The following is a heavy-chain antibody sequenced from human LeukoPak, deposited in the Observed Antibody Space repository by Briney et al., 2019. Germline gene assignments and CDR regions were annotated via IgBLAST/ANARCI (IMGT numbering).Heavy chain of an antibody. CDR2: IQYDGSNK. V-gene: IGHV3-30*02. J-gene: IGHJ3*02. D-gene: IGHD6-13*01. CDR1: GFTFSSHG. Sequence: GGSLRLSCAASGFTFSSHGMHWVRQAPGKGLEWVASIQYDGSNKKYADAVKGRFTISRDNSKNTLYLQMNSLRAEDTAVYYCAAEGRIAAEVAFDIWGQGTMVTVSS. CDR3: AAEGRIAAEVAFDI.